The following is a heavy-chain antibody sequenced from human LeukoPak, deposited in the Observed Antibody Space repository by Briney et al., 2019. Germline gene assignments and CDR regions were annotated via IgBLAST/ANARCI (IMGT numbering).Heavy chain of an antibody. J-gene: IGHJ5*02. V-gene: IGHV4-34*01. CDR1: GGSFRGYY. Sequence: SETLSLTCAVNGGSFRGYYWSWIRQPRGKGLEWIGEINHSGSTNYNPSLKSRVTISVDTSKNQFSLKLSSVTAADTAVYYCARRYYYGSGGFDPWGQGTLVTVSS. CDR3: ARRYYYGSGGFDP. CDR2: INHSGST. D-gene: IGHD3-10*01.